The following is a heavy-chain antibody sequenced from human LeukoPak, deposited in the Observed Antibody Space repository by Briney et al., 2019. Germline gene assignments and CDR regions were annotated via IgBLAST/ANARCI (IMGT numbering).Heavy chain of an antibody. D-gene: IGHD3-10*01. CDR2: IYYSGNT. CDR3: ASASRGDVGGVDS. Sequence: SEALSLTCTVSGGSISNYYWNWIRQPPGKGLEWIGYIYYSGNTNYNPSLKSRVTISIDTSKNQFSLKLGSVTAADTAVYYCASASRGDVGGVDSWGQGTLVTVSS. J-gene: IGHJ5*02. V-gene: IGHV4-59*01. CDR1: GGSISNYY.